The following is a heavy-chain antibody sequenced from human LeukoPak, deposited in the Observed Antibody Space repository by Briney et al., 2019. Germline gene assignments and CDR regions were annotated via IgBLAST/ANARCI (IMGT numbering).Heavy chain of an antibody. CDR3: ARHLDLVGGPNWFDP. Sequence: SETLSLTCTVSGGSISSYYWSWIRQPAGKGLEWIGSIYYSGSTYYNPSLKSRVTISVDTSKNQFSLKLSSVTAADTAVYYCARHLDLVGGPNWFDPWGQGTLVTVSS. J-gene: IGHJ5*02. D-gene: IGHD4-23*01. CDR2: IYYSGST. V-gene: IGHV4-59*04. CDR1: GGSISSYY.